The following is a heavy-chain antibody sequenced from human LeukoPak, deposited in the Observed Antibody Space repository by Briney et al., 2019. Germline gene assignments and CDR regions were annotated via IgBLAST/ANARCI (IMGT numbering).Heavy chain of an antibody. Sequence: GGSLRLSCAASGFTFSSYSMNWVRQAPGRGLEWVSAFSGSGGSTYYADSVKGRFTISRDNSKNTLYLQMNSLRAEDTAVYYCHLSSGWYDYWGQGTLVTVSS. CDR3: HLSSGWYDY. V-gene: IGHV3-23*01. J-gene: IGHJ4*02. D-gene: IGHD6-19*01. CDR1: GFTFSSYS. CDR2: FSGSGGST.